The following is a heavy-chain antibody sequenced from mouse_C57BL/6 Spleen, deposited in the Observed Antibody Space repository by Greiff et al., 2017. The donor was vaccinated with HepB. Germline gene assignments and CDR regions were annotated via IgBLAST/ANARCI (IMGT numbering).Heavy chain of an antibody. CDR2: ISSGGDYI. CDR1: GFTFSSYA. CDR3: TRDGSPWAMDY. J-gene: IGHJ4*01. V-gene: IGHV5-9-1*02. D-gene: IGHD1-1*02. Sequence: EVQVVESGEGLVKPGGSLKLSCAASGFTFSSYAMSWVRQTPEKRLEWVAYISSGGDYIYYADTVKGRFTISRDNARNTLYLQMSSLKSEDTAMYYCTRDGSPWAMDYWGQGTSVTVSS.